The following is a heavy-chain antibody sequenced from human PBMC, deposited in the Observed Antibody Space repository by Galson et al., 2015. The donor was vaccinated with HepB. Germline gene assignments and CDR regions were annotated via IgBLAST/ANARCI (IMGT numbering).Heavy chain of an antibody. CDR2: IKQDGGEK. J-gene: IGHJ4*02. CDR3: ARDLRRIAVAGKGVDY. Sequence: SLRLSCAASGFTFSSYWMSWVRQAPGKGLEWVANIKQDGGEKYYVDSVKGRFTISRDNAKNSLYLQMNSLRAEDTAVYYCARDLRRIAVAGKGVDYWGQGTLVTVSS. CDR1: GFTFSSYW. D-gene: IGHD6-19*01. V-gene: IGHV3-7*03.